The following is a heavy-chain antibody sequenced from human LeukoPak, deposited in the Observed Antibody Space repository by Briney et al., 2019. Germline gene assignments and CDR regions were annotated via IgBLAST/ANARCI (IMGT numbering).Heavy chain of an antibody. CDR3: AREDGGGAFDI. V-gene: IGHV1-69*13. Sequence: GASVTVSCKASGGTFSSYAISWVRQAPGQGREWMGGIIPIFGTANYAQKFQGRVTITADESTSTAYMELSSLRSEDTAVYYCAREDGGGAFDIWGQGTMVTVSS. D-gene: IGHD4-23*01. J-gene: IGHJ3*02. CDR2: IIPIFGTA. CDR1: GGTFSSYA.